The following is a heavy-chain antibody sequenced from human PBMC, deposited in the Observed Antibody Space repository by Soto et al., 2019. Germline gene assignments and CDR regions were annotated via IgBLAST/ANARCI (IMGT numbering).Heavy chain of an antibody. J-gene: IGHJ4*02. CDR3: AREKTAMVTVDY. Sequence: GGSLRLSCAASGFTFSDYYMSWIRQAPGKGLEWVSYITSSGSTIYYADSVKGRFTISRDNAKNSLYLQMNSLRAEDAAVYYCAREKTAMVTVDYWGQGTLVTVSS. V-gene: IGHV3-11*01. D-gene: IGHD5-18*01. CDR1: GFTFSDYY. CDR2: ITSSGSTI.